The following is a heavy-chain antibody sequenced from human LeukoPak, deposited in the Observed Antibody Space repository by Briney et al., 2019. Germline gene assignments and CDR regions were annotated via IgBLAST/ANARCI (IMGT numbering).Heavy chain of an antibody. Sequence: ASVKVSCKASGYTFTSYYMHWVRQAPGQGLEWMGIINPSGGSTTYAQKFQGRVTMTRDTSTSTVYMELSSLRPDDTALYYCARAGMWYGGGEYWGQGTLVTASS. V-gene: IGHV1-46*01. J-gene: IGHJ4*02. CDR2: INPSGGST. CDR3: ARAGMWYGGGEY. CDR1: GYTFTSYY. D-gene: IGHD3-10*01.